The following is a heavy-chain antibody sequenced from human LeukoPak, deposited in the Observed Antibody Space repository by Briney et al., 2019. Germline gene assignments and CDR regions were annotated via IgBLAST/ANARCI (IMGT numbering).Heavy chain of an antibody. CDR1: GGSISSGGYW. CDR2: ISYGGNT. Sequence: PSQTLSLTCAVSGGSISSGGYWWSWIRQHPGKGPEWIGYISYGGNTYYNPSLKSRVAISADTPKNQFSLKLSSTTAADTAVYYCARAPAATPSEFDYWGQGTLVTVSS. J-gene: IGHJ4*02. V-gene: IGHV4-31*11. CDR3: ARAPAATPSEFDY. D-gene: IGHD6-25*01.